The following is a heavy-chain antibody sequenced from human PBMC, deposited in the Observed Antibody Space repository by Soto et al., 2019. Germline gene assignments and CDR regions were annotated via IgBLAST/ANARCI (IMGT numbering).Heavy chain of an antibody. CDR1: GFPFVNAW. CDR3: NARFCGGGTCLLFTGRNAVDV. CDR2: IKSKNDGGTT. V-gene: IGHV3-15*07. Sequence: EVQLVESGGGLVKPGGSLRLSCAASGFPFVNAWMNWVRQAPGKGLEWVGRIKSKNDGGTTDYAAPVKGRITISRDDSKDTLYLQMNGLMTEDTAVYYCNARFCGGGTCLLFTGRNAVDVWGHGTTVTVSS. D-gene: IGHD2-15*01. J-gene: IGHJ6*02.